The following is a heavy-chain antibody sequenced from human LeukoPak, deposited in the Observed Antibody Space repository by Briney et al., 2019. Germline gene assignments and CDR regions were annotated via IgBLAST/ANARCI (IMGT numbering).Heavy chain of an antibody. CDR2: IYTRGST. Sequence: PSETLSLTCTVSGGSINNYYWSWIRQPAGKGLGWNGRIYTRGSTNYNPSLKSRVTMSVDTSKNQFSLKLSSVTAADTAVYYCARGRYCSADICSGGDAFDIWGQGTMVSVSS. CDR3: ARGRYCSADICSGGDAFDI. V-gene: IGHV4-4*07. D-gene: IGHD2-15*01. CDR1: GGSINNYY. J-gene: IGHJ3*02.